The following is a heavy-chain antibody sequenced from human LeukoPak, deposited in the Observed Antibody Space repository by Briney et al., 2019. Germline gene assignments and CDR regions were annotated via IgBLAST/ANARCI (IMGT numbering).Heavy chain of an antibody. V-gene: IGHV3-7*01. J-gene: IGHJ4*02. Sequence: GGSLRLSCAASGFTFSSYWMSWVRQAPGKGLEWVANIKQDGSEKYYVDSVKGRFTISRDNAKNSLYLRMNSLRAEDTAVYYCARDFGYCSGGSCYQTIDYWGQGTLVTVSS. CDR3: ARDFGYCSGGSCYQTIDY. CDR1: GFTFSSYW. CDR2: IKQDGSEK. D-gene: IGHD2-15*01.